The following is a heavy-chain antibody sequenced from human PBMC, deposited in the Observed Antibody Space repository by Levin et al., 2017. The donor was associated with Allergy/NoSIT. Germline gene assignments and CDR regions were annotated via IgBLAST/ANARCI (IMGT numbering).Heavy chain of an antibody. CDR2: IWKDGSNK. CDR3: AKVGLISALRSGTDV. J-gene: IGHJ6*02. CDR1: KFTFSDYG. D-gene: IGHD2-15*01. V-gene: IGHV3-33*06. Sequence: GESLKISCAASKFTFSDYGMHWFRQAPGKGLEWVAVIWKDGSNKYYGDSVKGRFTISRDNSKNTLNLQMNNLRVEDTAVYYCAKVGLISALRSGTDVWGQGTTVTVSS.